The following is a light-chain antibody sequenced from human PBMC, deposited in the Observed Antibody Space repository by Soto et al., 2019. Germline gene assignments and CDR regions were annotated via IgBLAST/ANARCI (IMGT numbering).Light chain of an antibody. J-gene: IGLJ3*02. CDR3: AAWDDSLNGPV. CDR2: TDN. V-gene: IGLV1-44*01. CDR1: RSNIGRNT. Sequence: QSVLTQPPSASETPGQRVTISCSGSRSNIGRNTANWYQQLPGTAPKLLIHTDNQRPSGVSDRFSGSKSGTSASLAISELQSEDEADYYCAAWDDSLNGPVFGGGTKLTVL.